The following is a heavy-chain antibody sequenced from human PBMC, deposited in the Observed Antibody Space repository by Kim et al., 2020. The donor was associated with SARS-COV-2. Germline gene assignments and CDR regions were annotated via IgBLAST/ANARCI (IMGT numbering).Heavy chain of an antibody. CDR1: GGSISSSSYY. CDR2: IYYSGST. D-gene: IGHD3-3*01. V-gene: IGHV4-39*01. Sequence: SETLSLTCTVSGGSISSSSYYWGWIRQPPGKGLEWIGSIYYSGSTYYNPSLKSRVTISVDTSKNQFSLKLSSVTAADTAVYYCARHVCPVFGVVIRGYYFDYWGQGTLVTVSS. J-gene: IGHJ4*02. CDR3: ARHVCPVFGVVIRGYYFDY.